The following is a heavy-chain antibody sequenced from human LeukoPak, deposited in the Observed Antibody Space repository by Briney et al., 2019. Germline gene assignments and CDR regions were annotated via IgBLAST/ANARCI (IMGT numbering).Heavy chain of an antibody. Sequence: SETLSLTCAVYGGSFSGYYWNWIRQSPGKGLEWIGEINHSGSTNYNPSLKSRVTISVDKSKNQLTLKLSSVTAADTAVYYCALSSGWRDFDYWGQGTLVTVSS. J-gene: IGHJ4*02. CDR3: ALSSGWRDFDY. D-gene: IGHD6-19*01. CDR2: INHSGST. V-gene: IGHV4-34*01. CDR1: GGSFSGYY.